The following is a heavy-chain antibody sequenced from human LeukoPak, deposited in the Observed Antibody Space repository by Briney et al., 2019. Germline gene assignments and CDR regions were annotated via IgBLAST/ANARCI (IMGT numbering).Heavy chain of an antibody. Sequence: ASVKVSCKASGYTFTGYYMHWVRQAPGQGLEWMGWINPNSGGTNYAQKFQGRVTMTRDTSISTAYMELSRLRSDDTAVYYCARPFSRGYNCFDPWGQGTLVTVSS. CDR2: INPNSGGT. D-gene: IGHD6-13*01. CDR1: GYTFTGYY. V-gene: IGHV1-2*02. J-gene: IGHJ5*02. CDR3: ARPFSRGYNCFDP.